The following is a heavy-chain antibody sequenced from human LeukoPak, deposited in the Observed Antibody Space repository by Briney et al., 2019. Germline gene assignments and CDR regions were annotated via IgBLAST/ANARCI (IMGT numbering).Heavy chain of an antibody. V-gene: IGHV3-74*01. CDR3: ARESGIAAALDL. D-gene: IGHD6-13*01. J-gene: IGHJ5*02. Sequence: GGSLRLSCAASGFTFSSYWMHWVRQAPGKGLVWVSRINTDGSSTSYADSVKGRFTISRDNAKNTLYLQTNSLRAEDTAVYYCARESGIAAALDLWGQGTLVTVSS. CDR1: GFTFSSYW. CDR2: INTDGSST.